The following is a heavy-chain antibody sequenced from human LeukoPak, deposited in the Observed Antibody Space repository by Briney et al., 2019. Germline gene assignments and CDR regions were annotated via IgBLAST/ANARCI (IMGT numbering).Heavy chain of an antibody. CDR1: GYTFTTYD. Sequence: ASVKVSCKASGYTFTTYDINWVRQATGQGLEWMGWVNPNSGNTGYTQKFQGRVTMTRNTSISTAYMELSSLRSEDTAVHYCARGRGSGHKENWFDPWGQGTLVTVSS. V-gene: IGHV1-8*01. J-gene: IGHJ5*02. CDR2: VNPNSGNT. CDR3: ARGRGSGHKENWFDP. D-gene: IGHD6-19*01.